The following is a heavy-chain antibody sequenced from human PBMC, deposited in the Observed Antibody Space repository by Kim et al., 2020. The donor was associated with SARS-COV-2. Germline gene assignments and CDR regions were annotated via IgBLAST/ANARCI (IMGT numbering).Heavy chain of an antibody. J-gene: IGHJ4*02. D-gene: IGHD3-22*01. Sequence: GESLKISCQGSGYRFTNYWIGWVRQMPGKGLVWMGIIYPGDSDTTYSPSFQGQVTMSADKSTAYMQWSSLKASDTAMYYCARLAGDSSGYYAGFDFWGQG. CDR3: ARLAGDSSGYYAGFDF. V-gene: IGHV5-51*01. CDR2: IYPGDSDT. CDR1: GYRFTNYW.